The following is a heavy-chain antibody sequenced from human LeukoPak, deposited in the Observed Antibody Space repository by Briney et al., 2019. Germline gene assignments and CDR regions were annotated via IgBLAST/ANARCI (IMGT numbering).Heavy chain of an antibody. J-gene: IGHJ4*02. Sequence: PGGALRLSCAASGFTFSNYAMSWVRQAPAKGLKCLASINARATSPYYADSVKGRFAISRDNSENTLHLQMTSLRADDTAVYYCAKESWFGEPSLDHWGQGALVTVSA. D-gene: IGHD3-10*01. V-gene: IGHV3-23*01. CDR1: GFTFSNYA. CDR3: AKESWFGEPSLDH. CDR2: INARATSP.